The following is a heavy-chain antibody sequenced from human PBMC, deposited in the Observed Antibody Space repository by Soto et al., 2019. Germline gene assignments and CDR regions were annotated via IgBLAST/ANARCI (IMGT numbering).Heavy chain of an antibody. V-gene: IGHV3-30-3*01. D-gene: IGHD1-1*01. CDR1: GFTFSSYA. CDR3: ARGLSSFDSWQLGGAYYFDY. CDR2: ISYDGSNK. Sequence: LRLSCAASGFTFSSYAMHWVRQAPGKGLEWVAVISYDGSNKYYADSVKGRFTISRDNSKNTLYLQMNSLRAEDTAVYYCARGLSSFDSWQLGGAYYFDYWGQGTLVTVSS. J-gene: IGHJ4*02.